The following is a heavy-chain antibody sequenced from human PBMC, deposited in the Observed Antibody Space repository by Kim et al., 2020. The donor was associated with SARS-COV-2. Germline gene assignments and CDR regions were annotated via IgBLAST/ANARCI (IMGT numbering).Heavy chain of an antibody. D-gene: IGHD4-17*01. V-gene: IGHV3-33*01. CDR1: GFTFSSYG. Sequence: GGSLRLSCAASGFTFSSYGMHWVRQAPGKGLEWVAVIWYDGSNKYYADSVKGRFTISRDNSKNTLYLQMNSLRAEDTAVYYCASWDTVTTDYGMDVWGQGTTVTVSS. CDR2: IWYDGSNK. CDR3: ASWDTVTTDYGMDV. J-gene: IGHJ6*02.